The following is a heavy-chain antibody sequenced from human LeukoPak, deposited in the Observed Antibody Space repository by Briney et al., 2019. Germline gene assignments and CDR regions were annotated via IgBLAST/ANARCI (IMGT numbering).Heavy chain of an antibody. D-gene: IGHD3-22*01. Sequence: GGSLRLSCAASRFTFSSYAMSWVRQAPGKGLEWVSVISGGGGSTYYADSVKGRFTISRDNSKNTLYLQMNSLRAEDTAVYYCAKNERYYDSSGIGTHYWGQGTLVTVSS. J-gene: IGHJ4*02. CDR1: RFTFSSYA. V-gene: IGHV3-23*01. CDR3: AKNERYYDSSGIGTHY. CDR2: ISGGGGST.